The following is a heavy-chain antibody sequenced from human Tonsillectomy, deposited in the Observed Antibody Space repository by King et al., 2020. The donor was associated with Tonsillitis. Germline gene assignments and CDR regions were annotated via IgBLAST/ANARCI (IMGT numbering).Heavy chain of an antibody. V-gene: IGHV4-38-2*02. J-gene: IGHJ4*02. D-gene: IGHD3-22*01. CDR3: VKDGRGGSIGYEG. CDR1: GYSISRGFF. CDR2: IFHSGST. Sequence: QLQESGPGLVEPSETLSLTCTVSGYSISRGFFWGWIRQPPGKGLEWIGSIFHSGSTQDNPSLKSRVSLSVDTSRNQFSLKLTSVTAADTAVYFCVKDGRGGSIGYEGWGQGTLVTVSS.